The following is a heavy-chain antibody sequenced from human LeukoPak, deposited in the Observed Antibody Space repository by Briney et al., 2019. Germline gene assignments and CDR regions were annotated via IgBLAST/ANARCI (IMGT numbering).Heavy chain of an antibody. CDR1: GGSISSSSYY. CDR3: ARAAVLRGVRHFDL. CDR2: IYYSGST. J-gene: IGHJ2*01. Sequence: SETLSLTCTVSGGSISSSSYYWGWIRQPPGKGLEWIGNIYYSGSTYYNPSLKSRVTISVDTSKNQFSLTLNSVTAADTAVYYCARAAVLRGVRHFDLWGRGTLVTVSS. V-gene: IGHV4-39*07. D-gene: IGHD3-10*01.